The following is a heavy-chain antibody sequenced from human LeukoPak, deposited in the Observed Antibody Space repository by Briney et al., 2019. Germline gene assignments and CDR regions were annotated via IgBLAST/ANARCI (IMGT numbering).Heavy chain of an antibody. CDR2: IIPIFGTA. Sequence: VASGKCSCKASGGAFSSYAISWVGQAPGQGREWMGGIIPIFGTATYAQKFQGRVTITTDESTSTAYMELNSLTSEDTAVYYCATRKTGDRYYYYYYYMDVWGKGTTVTVSS. D-gene: IGHD2-21*02. V-gene: IGHV1-69*05. CDR3: ATRKTGDRYYYYYYYMDV. J-gene: IGHJ6*03. CDR1: GGAFSSYA.